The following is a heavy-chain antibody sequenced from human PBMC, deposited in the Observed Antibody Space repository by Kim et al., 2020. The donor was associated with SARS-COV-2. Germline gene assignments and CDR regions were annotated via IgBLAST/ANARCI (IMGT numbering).Heavy chain of an antibody. V-gene: IGHV5-51*01. CDR2: SDT. CDR3: ARHTGWFDP. J-gene: IGHJ5*02. D-gene: IGHD4-4*01. Sequence: SDTRYSTSFQGQVTISADKSISTAYLQWSSLKASDTAMYYCARHTGWFDPWGQGTLVTVSS.